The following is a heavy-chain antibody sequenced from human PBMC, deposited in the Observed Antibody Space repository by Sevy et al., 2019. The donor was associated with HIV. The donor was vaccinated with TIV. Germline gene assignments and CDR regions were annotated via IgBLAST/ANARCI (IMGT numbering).Heavy chain of an antibody. V-gene: IGHV3-23*01. CDR2: NSGSGGSGDET. Sequence: GGSLRLSCAASGFTFSNYAMNWVRHAPGKGLEWVSGNSGSGGSGDETNYADSVKGRLTISRDDFMNWLYLQLNSQRAEDTAIYYCARKYDSSGYFDYWGQGTLVTVSS. J-gene: IGHJ4*02. CDR3: ARKYDSSGYFDY. CDR1: GFTFSNYA. D-gene: IGHD3-22*01.